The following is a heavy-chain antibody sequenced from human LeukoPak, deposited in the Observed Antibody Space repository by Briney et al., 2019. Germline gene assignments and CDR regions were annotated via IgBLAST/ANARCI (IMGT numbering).Heavy chain of an antibody. Sequence: SENLALTRAVYGGSFSGYYWSWIRQPPGKGLGWVGEINHSGSTNYNPSLKSRVTISVDTSKNQFSLKLSSVTAADTAVYYCARNRLRFLEWLSEGMDVWGQGTTVTVSS. CDR2: INHSGST. J-gene: IGHJ6*02. CDR3: ARNRLRFLEWLSEGMDV. V-gene: IGHV4-34*01. D-gene: IGHD3-3*01. CDR1: GGSFSGYY.